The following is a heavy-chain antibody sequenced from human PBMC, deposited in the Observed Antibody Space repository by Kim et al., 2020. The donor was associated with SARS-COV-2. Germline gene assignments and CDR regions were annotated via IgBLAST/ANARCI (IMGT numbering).Heavy chain of an antibody. CDR1: GGSISSYY. V-gene: IGHV4-59*01. CDR3: ARVDGSEETEWLAPHRNWFDP. J-gene: IGHJ5*02. Sequence: SETLSLTCTVSGGSISSYYWSWIRQPPGKGLEWIGYIYYSGSTNYNPSLKSRVTISVDTSKNQFSLKLSSVTAADTAVYYCARVDGSEETEWLAPHRNWFDPWGQGTLVTVSS. CDR2: IYYSGST. D-gene: IGHD6-19*01.